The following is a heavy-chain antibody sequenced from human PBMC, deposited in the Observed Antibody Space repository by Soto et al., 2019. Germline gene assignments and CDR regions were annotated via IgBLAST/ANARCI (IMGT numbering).Heavy chain of an antibody. Sequence: PGGSLILSCTASGFTFGDYAMSWFRQAPGKGLEWVGFIRSKAYGGTTEYAASVKGRFTISRDDSKSIAYLQMNSLKTEYTAVYYCTRGDGYYYYCMDVWGQGTTVTVSS. CDR1: GFTFGDYA. CDR2: IRSKAYGGTT. J-gene: IGHJ6*02. V-gene: IGHV3-49*03. CDR3: TRGDGYYYYCMDV.